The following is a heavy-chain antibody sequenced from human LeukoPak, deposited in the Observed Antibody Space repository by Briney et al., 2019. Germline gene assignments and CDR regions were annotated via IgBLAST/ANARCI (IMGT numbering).Heavy chain of an antibody. D-gene: IGHD2-2*01. CDR2: INHSGST. J-gene: IGHJ6*02. CDR3: ARVVNYYYYGMDV. Sequence: SETLSLTCAVYGGSFSGYYWSWIRQPPGKGLEWIGEINHSGSTNYNPPLKSRVTISVDMSKNQFSLKLSSVTAADTAVYYCARVVNYYYYGMDVWGQGTAVTVSS. V-gene: IGHV4-34*01. CDR1: GGSFSGYY.